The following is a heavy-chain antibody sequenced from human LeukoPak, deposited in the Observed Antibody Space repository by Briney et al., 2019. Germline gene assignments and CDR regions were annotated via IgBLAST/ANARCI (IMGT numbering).Heavy chain of an antibody. D-gene: IGHD2-15*01. CDR2: INHSGST. CDR3: ARLPQYCSGGSCLDY. Sequence: PSETLSLTCAVYGGSFSGYYWSWIRQPPGKGLEWIGEINHSGSTNYNPSLKSRVTISVDTSKNQFSLKLSSVTAADTAVYYCARLPQYCSGGSCLDYWGQGTLVTVSS. CDR1: GGSFSGYY. V-gene: IGHV4-34*01. J-gene: IGHJ4*02.